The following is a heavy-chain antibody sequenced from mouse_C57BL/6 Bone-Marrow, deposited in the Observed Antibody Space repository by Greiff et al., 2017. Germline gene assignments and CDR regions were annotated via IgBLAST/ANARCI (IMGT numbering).Heavy chain of an antibody. CDR3: AYDSNSFAY. Sequence: QVQLQQPGAELVRPGSSVKLSCKASGYTFTSYWMDWVQQRPGQGLEWIGNIYPSDSETHYNQKFKDKATLTVDKSSSTAYMQLSSLTSEDSAVYYCAYDSNSFAYWGQGTLVTVSA. J-gene: IGHJ3*01. V-gene: IGHV1-61*01. D-gene: IGHD2-5*01. CDR2: IYPSDSET. CDR1: GYTFTSYW.